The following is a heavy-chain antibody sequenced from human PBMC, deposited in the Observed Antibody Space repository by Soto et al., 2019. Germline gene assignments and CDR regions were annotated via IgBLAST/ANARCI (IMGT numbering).Heavy chain of an antibody. J-gene: IGHJ4*02. V-gene: IGHV3-23*01. CDR2: TSGRGDNSGDT. D-gene: IGHD5-12*01. Sequence: EVQLLESGGGVAQPGGSLRLSCEASGITFSTYAMTWVRQAPGKGLEWVSSTSGRGDNSGDTYFADSVKGRFTISRDSSKSTVYLQMNSLRAEDTAVYYCAKTHSIVATNSFDLWGRGTLVIVSS. CDR3: AKTHSIVATNSFDL. CDR1: GITFSTYA.